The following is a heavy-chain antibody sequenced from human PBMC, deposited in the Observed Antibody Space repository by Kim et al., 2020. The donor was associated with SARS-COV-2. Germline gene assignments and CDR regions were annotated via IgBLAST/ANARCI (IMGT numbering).Heavy chain of an antibody. D-gene: IGHD3-10*01. CDR2: INHSGST. CDR1: GGSFSGYY. Sequence: SETLSLTCAVYGGSFSGYYWSWIRQPPGKGLEWIGEINHSGSTNYNPSLKSRVTISVDTSKNQFSLKLSSVTAADTAVYYCARGRGAYYGSGSPPVGKWFDPWGQGTLVTVSS. V-gene: IGHV4-34*01. J-gene: IGHJ5*02. CDR3: ARGRGAYYGSGSPPVGKWFDP.